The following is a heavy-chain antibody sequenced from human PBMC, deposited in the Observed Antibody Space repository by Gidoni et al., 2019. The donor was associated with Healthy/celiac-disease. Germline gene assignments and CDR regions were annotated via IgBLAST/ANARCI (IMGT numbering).Heavy chain of an antibody. J-gene: IGHJ1*01. CDR2: ISWNSGSI. V-gene: IGHV3-9*01. CDR3: AKDPPEGYGGKREGYFQH. D-gene: IGHD4-17*01. Sequence: EVQLVESGGGLVQPGRSMRLSCAASGFTLDDYSMHWVRQAPGKGLGWVSGISWNSGSIGYADSVKGRFTISRDNAKNSLYLQMNSLRAEDTALYYCAKDPPEGYGGKREGYFQHWGQGTLVTVSS. CDR1: GFTLDDYS.